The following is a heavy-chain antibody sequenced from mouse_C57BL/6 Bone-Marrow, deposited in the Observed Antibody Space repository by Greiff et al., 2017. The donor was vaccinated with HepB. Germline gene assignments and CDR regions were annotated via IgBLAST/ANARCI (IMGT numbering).Heavy chain of an antibody. CDR1: GYTFTSYW. D-gene: IGHD1-1*01. CDR2: IHPNSGST. CDR3: ALLLRGAWFAY. Sequence: QVQLQQPGAELVKPGASVKLSCQASGYTFTSYWMHWVKQRPGQGLEWIGMIHPNSGSTNYNEKFKSKATLTVDKSSSTAYMQLSSLTSEDSAVYDCALLLRGAWFAYWGQGTLVTVSA. J-gene: IGHJ3*01. V-gene: IGHV1-64*01.